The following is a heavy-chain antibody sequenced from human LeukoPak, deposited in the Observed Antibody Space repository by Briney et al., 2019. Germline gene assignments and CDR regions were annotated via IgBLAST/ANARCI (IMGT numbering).Heavy chain of an antibody. CDR2: IFFGGST. CDR3: ARQLPTAAADTIGYFDY. J-gene: IGHJ4*01. Sequence: PSETLSLTCSVSGGSIGNGDYYWGGIRQAPGKGLEWIGSIFFGGSTHYNPSLKSRATISVDTSKNQFSLKLTSVTAADAAMYYCARQLPTAAADTIGYFDYSGQGTVVTVSS. CDR1: GGSIGNGDYY. D-gene: IGHD6-25*01. V-gene: IGHV4-39*01.